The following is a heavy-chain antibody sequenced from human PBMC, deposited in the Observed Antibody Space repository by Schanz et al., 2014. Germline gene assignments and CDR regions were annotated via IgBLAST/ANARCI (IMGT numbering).Heavy chain of an antibody. D-gene: IGHD6-19*01. V-gene: IGHV1-18*04. Sequence: QVRLVQSGAEVKKPGASVKVSCKASGNTFTRSYIHWVRQAPGQGLEWMGWISAYNGHTDYAQKLQGRVTLTTDTSTGTAYMELRSLRSDDTAVYYCARGGYSSGWYDRDIAHFDYWGQGTLVTVSS. CDR3: ARGGYSSGWYDRDIAHFDY. CDR1: GNTFTRSY. CDR2: ISAYNGHT. J-gene: IGHJ4*02.